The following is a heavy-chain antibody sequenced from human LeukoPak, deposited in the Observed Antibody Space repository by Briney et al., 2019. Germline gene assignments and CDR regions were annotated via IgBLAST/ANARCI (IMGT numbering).Heavy chain of an antibody. CDR2: ISAYNGNT. D-gene: IGHD3-3*01. CDR1: GYTFTSYG. CDR3: ARARGRITIFGVVIEQYYGMDV. J-gene: IGHJ6*02. Sequence: ASVKVSCKASGYTFTSYGISWVRQAPGQGLEWMGWISAYNGNTNYAQKLQGRVTMTRDTSTSTVYMELSSLRSEDTAVYYCARARGRITIFGVVIEQYYGMDVWGQGTTVTVSS. V-gene: IGHV1-18*01.